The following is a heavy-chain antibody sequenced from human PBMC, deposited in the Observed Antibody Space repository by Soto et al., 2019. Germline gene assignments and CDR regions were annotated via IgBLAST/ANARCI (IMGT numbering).Heavy chain of an antibody. CDR3: ARDRSTYCGGGTGEVKENWFDP. Sequence: SETLSLTCSVSGGSISRSYWSWIRRPPGKGLEWVGYAYYSGDTGYNPSLKSRVTMAVDTSKSQVSLKLNSVTAADTAVYFCARDRSTYCGGGTGEVKENWFDPWGQGALVTVSS. CDR2: AYYSGDT. D-gene: IGHD2-21*01. J-gene: IGHJ5*02. CDR1: GGSISRSY. V-gene: IGHV4-59*01.